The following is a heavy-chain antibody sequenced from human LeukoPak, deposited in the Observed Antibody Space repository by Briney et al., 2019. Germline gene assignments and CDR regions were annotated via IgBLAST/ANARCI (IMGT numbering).Heavy chain of an antibody. CDR3: ARGYSSLYGMDV. Sequence: PGGSLRLSCAASGFTFDDYGMSWVRQAPGKGLEWVSGINWNGGSTGYADSVKGRFTISRDNAKNSLYLQMNSLGAEDTALYHCARGYSSLYGMDVWGQGTTVTVSS. CDR2: INWNGGST. CDR1: GFTFDDYG. V-gene: IGHV3-20*01. J-gene: IGHJ6*02. D-gene: IGHD6-19*01.